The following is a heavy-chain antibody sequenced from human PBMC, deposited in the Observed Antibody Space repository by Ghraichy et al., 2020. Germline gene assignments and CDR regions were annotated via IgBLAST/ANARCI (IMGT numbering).Heavy chain of an antibody. CDR3: ARDRLGGSYWTAFDY. Sequence: GGSLRLSCAASGFTFSDYAMHWVRQAPGKGLEWVAVISYDGSNKYYADSVRGRFTISRDNSKNTLYLQMNSLRAEDTAVYYCARDRLGGSYWTAFDYWGQGTLVTVSS. D-gene: IGHD1-26*01. CDR1: GFTFSDYA. CDR2: ISYDGSNK. J-gene: IGHJ4*02. V-gene: IGHV3-30-3*01.